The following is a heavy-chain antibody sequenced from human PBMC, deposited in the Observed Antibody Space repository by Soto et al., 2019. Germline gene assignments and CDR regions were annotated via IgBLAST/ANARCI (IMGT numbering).Heavy chain of an antibody. CDR2: VSYIGTT. D-gene: IGHD2-8*01. CDR3: VSQDADNWLDS. CDR1: GGSLNSNTYY. Sequence: QLQLQESGPGLLKPSENLFLICTVSGGSLNSNTYYWAWIRQSPGEGLEWIGSVSYIGTTFYNPSLQSRVTISIDTSRNNFSLQLTSVTAADTALYYCVSQDADNWLDSWGQGVPVSFSS. V-gene: IGHV4-39*02. J-gene: IGHJ5*01.